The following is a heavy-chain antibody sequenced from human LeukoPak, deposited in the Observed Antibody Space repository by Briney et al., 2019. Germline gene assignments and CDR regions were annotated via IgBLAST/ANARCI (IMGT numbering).Heavy chain of an antibody. CDR3: KSGGAAPGSFDY. D-gene: IGHD1-1*01. Sequence: TGGSLRLSCAASGFTFSSYWMSWMRQAPGKGLEWVANIKYDGNEEYYVDSVKGRFTISRDNAKNSLYLQLNSLRVEDTAVYYCKSGGAAPGSFDYWGQGTLVTVPP. J-gene: IGHJ4*02. V-gene: IGHV3-7*01. CDR2: IKYDGNEE. CDR1: GFTFSSYW.